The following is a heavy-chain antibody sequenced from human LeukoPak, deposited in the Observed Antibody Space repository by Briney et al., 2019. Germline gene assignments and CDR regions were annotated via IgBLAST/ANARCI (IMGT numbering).Heavy chain of an antibody. J-gene: IGHJ5*01. Sequence: GGSLRLSCAASGFTFSSYAMNWVRQAPGKGLEWVSVVSGSGDRIYYADSVKGRFTISRDNSKNTLFLQMNSLRAEDTAIYYCARGVTMVRGVISWFDSWGQGTLDTVSS. CDR2: VSGSGDRI. V-gene: IGHV3-23*01. CDR1: GFTFSSYA. D-gene: IGHD3-10*01. CDR3: ARGVTMVRGVISWFDS.